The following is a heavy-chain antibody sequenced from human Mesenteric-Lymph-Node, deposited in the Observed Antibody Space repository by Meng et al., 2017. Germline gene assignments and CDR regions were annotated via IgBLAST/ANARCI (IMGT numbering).Heavy chain of an antibody. CDR3: ARVGSAAGTN. CDR2: ISNGGRT. Sequence: DVELVGTGGGLMQAGGSLSLSFAAPGFTVSSNYMSGVRQARGKGLVWVSVISNGGRTYYAKSVKGRFTISRENSKNTLYLQMNSLRAEDTAVYYCARVGSAAGTNWGQGTLVTVSS. J-gene: IGHJ4*01. V-gene: IGHV3-53*05. D-gene: IGHD6-13*01. CDR1: GFTVSSNY.